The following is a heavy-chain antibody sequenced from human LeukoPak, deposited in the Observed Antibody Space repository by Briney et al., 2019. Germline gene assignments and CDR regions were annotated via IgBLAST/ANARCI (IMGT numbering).Heavy chain of an antibody. V-gene: IGHV3-13*01. CDR1: GFTFSSYD. J-gene: IGHJ5*02. CDR2: IGTAGDT. D-gene: IGHD6-13*01. CDR3: VRDLQRHYLGVAVAGRRRWFDP. Sequence: GGSLRLSCAASGFTFSSYDMHWVRQATGKGLEWVSAIGTAGDTYYPGSVKGRFTISRDNAKNTLYLQMNSLRAEDTAIYYCVRDLQRHYLGVAVAGRRRWFDPWGQGTLVTVSS.